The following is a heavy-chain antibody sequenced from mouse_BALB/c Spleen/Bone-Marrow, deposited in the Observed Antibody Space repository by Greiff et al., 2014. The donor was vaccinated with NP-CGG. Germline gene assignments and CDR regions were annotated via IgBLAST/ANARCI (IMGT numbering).Heavy chain of an antibody. CDR1: GYTFTSYW. V-gene: IGHV1S81*02. Sequence: QVQLQQSGAELVKPGASVKLSCKASGYTFTSYWMHWVKQRPGQGLEWIGEIIPSNGSTNYNEKFKSKSTLTVDKSSNTAYMQLSSLTSEDSAVYYCARWLLQYFDVWGAGTTVTVSS. J-gene: IGHJ1*01. CDR2: IIPSNGST. D-gene: IGHD2-3*01. CDR3: ARWLLQYFDV.